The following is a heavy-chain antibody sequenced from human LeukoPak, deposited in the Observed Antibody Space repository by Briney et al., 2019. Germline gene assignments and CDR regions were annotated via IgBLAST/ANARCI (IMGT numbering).Heavy chain of an antibody. V-gene: IGHV1-24*01. CDR2: FDPEDGET. J-gene: IGHJ1*01. CDR3: ATGLAYHLATMIAVVIKRLEYFQH. D-gene: IGHD3-22*01. Sequence: GASVKVSCKVSGYTLTELSMHWVRQAPGKGLEWMGGFDPEDGETIYAQKFQGRVTMTEDTSTDTAYMELSSLRSEDTAVYYCATGLAYHLATMIAVVIKRLEYFQHWGQGTLVTVSS. CDR1: GYTLTELS.